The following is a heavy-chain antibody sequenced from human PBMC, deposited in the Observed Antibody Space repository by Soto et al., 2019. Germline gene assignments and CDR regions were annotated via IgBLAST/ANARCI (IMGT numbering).Heavy chain of an antibody. CDR1: GYTFTSYC. D-gene: IGHD2-2*01. CDR3: ARDDCSSTSCYTYYMDV. J-gene: IGHJ6*03. V-gene: IGHV1-18*01. CDR2: ISAYNGNT. Sequence: ASVKVSCKASGYTFTSYCISWVRQAPGQGLEWMGWISAYNGNTNYAQKLRGRVTMTTDTSTSTAYMELRSLRSDDTAVYYCARDDCSSTSCYTYYMDVWGKGTTVTVSS.